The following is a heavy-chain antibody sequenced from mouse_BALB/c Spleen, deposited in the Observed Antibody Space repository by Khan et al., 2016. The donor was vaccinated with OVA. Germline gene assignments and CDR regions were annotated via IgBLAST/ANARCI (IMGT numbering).Heavy chain of an antibody. CDR1: GYTFTNYG. J-gene: IGHJ1*01. D-gene: IGHD6-2*01. CDR2: INTYTGEP. V-gene: IGHV9-1*02. Sequence: QIQLVQSGPELKKPGETVKISCKASGYTFTNYGMNWVKQAPGKGLKWMGWINTYTGEPTYADDFKVRFVFSLETSASTAYLQISNLKNEDMTTYFCARISSYWYSDVWGAGTTVTVSS. CDR3: ARISSYWYSDV.